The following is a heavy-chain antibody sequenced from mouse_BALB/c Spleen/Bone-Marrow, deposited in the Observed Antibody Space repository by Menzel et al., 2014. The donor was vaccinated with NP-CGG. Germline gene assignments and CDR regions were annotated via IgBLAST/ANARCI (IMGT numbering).Heavy chain of an antibody. D-gene: IGHD2-1*01. CDR2: IPPNRGNT. V-gene: IGHV1S130*01. CDR3: AREKIYGNYLWYFDV. J-gene: IGHJ1*01. Sequence: KQAGSVLGGAGALVKLSCKGFGYTFTRPWLHWGEERPGQGPWWVGEIPPNRGNTNYNEKFKGKATLTVDTSSSTAYVDLSSLTSEDSAVYYCAREKIYGNYLWYFDVWGAGTTVTVSS. CDR1: GYTFTRPW.